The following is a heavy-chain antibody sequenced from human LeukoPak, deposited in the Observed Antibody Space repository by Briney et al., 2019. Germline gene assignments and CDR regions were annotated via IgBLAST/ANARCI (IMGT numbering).Heavy chain of an antibody. J-gene: IGHJ5*02. V-gene: IGHV3-33*06. CDR3: AKGAGTDRT. Sequence: AGGPLRLSCAASGFTFSSYGMHWVRQAPGKGLEWVAVIWYDGSNKYYADSVKGRFTISRDNSKNTLYLQMNSLRAEDTAVYYCAKGAGTDRTWGQGTLVTVSS. CDR2: IWYDGSNK. CDR1: GFTFSSYG.